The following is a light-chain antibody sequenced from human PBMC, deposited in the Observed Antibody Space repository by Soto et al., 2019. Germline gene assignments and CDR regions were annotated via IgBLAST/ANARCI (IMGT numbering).Light chain of an antibody. CDR2: DVS. CDR3: SSYTSSSTQV. Sequence: QSALTQPASVSGSPGQSITISCTGASSDIGTYDYVSWYQQHPGKAPKLMIYDVSNRPSGVLNRFSGSKSGSTASLTISGLQAEDEADYYCSSYTSSSTQVFGTGTKLTVL. V-gene: IGLV2-14*01. CDR1: SSDIGTYDY. J-gene: IGLJ1*01.